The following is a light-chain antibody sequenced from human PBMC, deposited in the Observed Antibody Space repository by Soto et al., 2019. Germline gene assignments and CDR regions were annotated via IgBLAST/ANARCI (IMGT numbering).Light chain of an antibody. CDR2: DAS. V-gene: IGKV1-33*01. CDR1: RDINNY. J-gene: IGKJ1*01. CDR3: QQYEDLPWT. Sequence: DVQMTQSPSSLSASVGDSVTITCQASRDINNYLNWYQQKPGNAPKLLIYDASNLETGVPSRFSGSGSGTDFTFTIGSLQPEDIATYYCQQYEDLPWTFGHGTKVQIK.